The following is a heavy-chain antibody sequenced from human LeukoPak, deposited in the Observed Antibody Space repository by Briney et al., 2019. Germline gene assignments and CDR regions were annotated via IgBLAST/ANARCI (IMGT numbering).Heavy chain of an antibody. J-gene: IGHJ3*01. Sequence: GGSLRLSCAASGFTFSNAWMSWVRQAPGKGLEWVGRITSKTDGGTTDYVAPVKGRFTISRDDAKNTLYLQMNSLKTDDTAVYYCTTDLRYFGRTGFAFDVWGQGTLVTVSS. CDR2: ITSKTDGGTT. D-gene: IGHD3-9*01. CDR3: TTDLRYFGRTGFAFDV. V-gene: IGHV3-15*01. CDR1: GFTFSNAW.